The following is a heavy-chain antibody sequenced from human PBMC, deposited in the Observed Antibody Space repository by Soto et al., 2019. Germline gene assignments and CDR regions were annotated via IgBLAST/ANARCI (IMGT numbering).Heavy chain of an antibody. V-gene: IGHV4-61*01. CDR1: GGSVSSGPYY. J-gene: IGHJ5*02. Sequence: LSLTCTVSGGSVSSGPYYWSWIRQPPGKGLEWIGYIYYSGNTNYNPTLKSRVTISVDTSKNQFSLKLSSVTAADTAVYYCARDSDIVVVPAAMRTRRPRLFDPWGQGTLVTVSS. CDR3: ARDSDIVVVPAAMRTRRPRLFDP. D-gene: IGHD2-2*01. CDR2: IYYSGNT.